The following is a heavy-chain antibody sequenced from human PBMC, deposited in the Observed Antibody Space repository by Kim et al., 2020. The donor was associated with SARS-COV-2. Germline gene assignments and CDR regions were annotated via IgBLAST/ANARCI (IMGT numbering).Heavy chain of an antibody. CDR2: IYYSGST. V-gene: IGHV4-59*13. D-gene: IGHD2-15*01. J-gene: IGHJ5*02. CDR1: GGSISSYY. Sequence: SETLSLTCTVSGGSISSYYWSWIRQPPGKGLEWIGYIYYSGSTNYNPSLKSRVTISVDTSKNQFSLKLSSVTAADTAVYYCARGGTWFDPWGQGTLVTVSS. CDR3: ARGGTWFDP.